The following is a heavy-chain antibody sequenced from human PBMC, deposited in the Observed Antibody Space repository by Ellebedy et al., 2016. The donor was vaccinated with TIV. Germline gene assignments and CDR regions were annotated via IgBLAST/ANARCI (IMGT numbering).Heavy chain of an antibody. CDR3: ARGRSGTYIHHAFDY. CDR2: IVGNSGNI. Sequence: GESLKISCTASGFTFSRYAMSWVRQAPGKGLEWVSGIVGNSGNIYYADSVKGRFTISRDNSKSTVDLQMNSLRAEDTAVYYCARGRSGTYIHHAFDYWGQGTLVSVSS. D-gene: IGHD1-14*01. CDR1: GFTFSRYA. V-gene: IGHV3-23*01. J-gene: IGHJ4*02.